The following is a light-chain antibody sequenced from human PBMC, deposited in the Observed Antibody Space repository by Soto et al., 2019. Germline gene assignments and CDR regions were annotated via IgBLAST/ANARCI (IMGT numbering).Light chain of an antibody. CDR3: VLYMGSGIWV. CDR1: SGSVSTSYY. Sequence: QTVVTQEPSFSVSPGGTVTLTCGLSSGSVSTSYYPSWYPQTPGQAPRTLIYSTNTRSSGVPDRFSGSILGNKAALTITGAQADDESDYYCVLYMGSGIWVFGGGTKVTVL. V-gene: IGLV8-61*01. CDR2: STN. J-gene: IGLJ3*02.